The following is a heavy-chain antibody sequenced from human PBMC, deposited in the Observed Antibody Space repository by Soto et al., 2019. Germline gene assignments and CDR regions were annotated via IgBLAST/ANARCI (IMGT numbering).Heavy chain of an antibody. V-gene: IGHV4-31*03. Sequence: QVQLQESGPGLVKPSQTLSLTCTVSGGSISSGDYYWSWIRQHPGKGLEWIGYIYYRGTTYYKPSHKSRVTISVDPSEIQFSLKLSSVTAADPAVYYCARWWSGSRQGFDPWGQGTLVTVSS. CDR2: IYYRGTT. J-gene: IGHJ5*02. CDR3: ARWWSGSRQGFDP. D-gene: IGHD3-3*01. CDR1: GGSISSGDYY.